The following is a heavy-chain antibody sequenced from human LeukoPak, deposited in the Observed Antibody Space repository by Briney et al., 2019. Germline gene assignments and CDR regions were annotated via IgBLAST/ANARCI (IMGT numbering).Heavy chain of an antibody. CDR3: ARDLRVYSSGWSTLGY. CDR2: INPNSGGT. V-gene: IGHV1-2*02. J-gene: IGHJ4*02. D-gene: IGHD6-19*01. Sequence: ASVKVSCKASGYTFTGYYMHWVRQAPGQGLEWMGWINPNSGGTNYAQKFQGRVTMTRDTSISTAYMELSRLRSDDTAVYYCARDLRVYSSGWSTLGYWGQGTLVTVSS. CDR1: GYTFTGYY.